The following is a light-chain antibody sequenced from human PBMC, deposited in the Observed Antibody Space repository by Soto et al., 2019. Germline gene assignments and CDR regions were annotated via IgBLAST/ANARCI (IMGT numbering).Light chain of an antibody. J-gene: IGKJ4*01. Sequence: EIVLTQSPGTLSLSPGERATLSCRASHTISSSYLAWYQQKPGQAPRLLMYGISRRATGIPDRFSGSGSGTDFTLTITRLEPEDFAVYHCQQYENSVPLTFGGGTKVDIK. CDR3: QQYENSVPLT. CDR2: GIS. V-gene: IGKV3-20*01. CDR1: HTISSSY.